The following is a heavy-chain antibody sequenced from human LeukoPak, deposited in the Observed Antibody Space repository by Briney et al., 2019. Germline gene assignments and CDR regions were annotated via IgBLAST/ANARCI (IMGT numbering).Heavy chain of an antibody. D-gene: IGHD3-3*01. CDR1: GGSISSGGYY. V-gene: IGHV4-31*03. CDR3: AREASGYYTWGDYFDY. Sequence: SETLSLTCTVSGGSISSGGYYWSWIRQHPGKGLEWIGYIYYSGSTNYNPSLKSRVTISVDKSKNQFSLKLSSVTAADTAVYYCAREASGYYTWGDYFDYWGQGTLVTVSS. J-gene: IGHJ4*02. CDR2: IYYSGST.